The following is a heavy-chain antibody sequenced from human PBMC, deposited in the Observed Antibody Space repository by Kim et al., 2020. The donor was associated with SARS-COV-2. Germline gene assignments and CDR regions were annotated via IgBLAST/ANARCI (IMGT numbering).Heavy chain of an antibody. Sequence: SETLSLTCSVSGGSLSSYYWSWIRQVPGKGLEWNGSIYSSGTTNYNPSLKTRLTMSVDTTKTQFSLTLTSVTAADSAVYYCPRVRKGYKNFGETIAYFD. CDR2: IYSSGTT. J-gene: IGHJ4*01. V-gene: IGHV4-59*13. CDR1: GGSLSSYY. D-gene: IGHD3-3*01. CDR3: PRVRKGYKNFGETIAYFD.